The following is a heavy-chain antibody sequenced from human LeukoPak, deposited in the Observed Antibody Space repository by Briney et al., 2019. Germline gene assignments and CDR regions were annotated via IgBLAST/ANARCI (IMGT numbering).Heavy chain of an antibody. CDR2: IKQDGSEK. D-gene: IGHD3-16*01. Sequence: PGGSLRLSCAASGFTFSNYWMSWVRQAPGKGLEWVANIKQDGSEKYYVDSVKGRFTISRDNAKNSLYLQMNSLRAEDTAVYYCARDLSWGRPIYWGQGTLVTVSS. CDR1: GFTFSNYW. J-gene: IGHJ4*02. CDR3: ARDLSWGRPIY. V-gene: IGHV3-7*03.